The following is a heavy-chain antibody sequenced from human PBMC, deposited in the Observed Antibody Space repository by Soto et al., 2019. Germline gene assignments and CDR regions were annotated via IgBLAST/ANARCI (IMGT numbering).Heavy chain of an antibody. CDR1: GFTFSTYG. V-gene: IGHV3-33*01. CDR2: IWFDGSHK. D-gene: IGHD1-26*01. J-gene: IGHJ1*01. CDR3: AREERRDPFAEHFQH. Sequence: VQLVESGGGVVQPGRSLRLSCAASGFTFSTYGMHWVRQAPGKGLEWVAVIWFDGSHKYYVDSVKGRFTISRDNSKNKLYLQMNSLRAEDTAVYYCAREERRDPFAEHFQHWGQGTLVTVSS.